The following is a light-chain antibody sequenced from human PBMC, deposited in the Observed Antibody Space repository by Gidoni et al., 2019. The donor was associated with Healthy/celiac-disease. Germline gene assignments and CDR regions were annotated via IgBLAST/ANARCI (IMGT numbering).Light chain of an antibody. Sequence: SSDLTQHPAVSVALGKTVRITCQGDSLRSYYASWYQQKPGQAPVLVIYGKNNRPSGIPDRFSGSSSGNTASLTITGAQAEDEAEYYCNSRDSSGNHPFGGGTKLTVL. CDR1: SLRSYY. CDR3: NSRDSSGNHP. CDR2: GKN. J-gene: IGLJ2*01. V-gene: IGLV3-19*01.